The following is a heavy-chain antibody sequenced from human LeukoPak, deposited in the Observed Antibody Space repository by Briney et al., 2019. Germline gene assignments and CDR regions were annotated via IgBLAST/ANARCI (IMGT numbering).Heavy chain of an antibody. CDR3: ARLPYYNGVDV. J-gene: IGHJ6*02. CDR1: GGSISGSY. V-gene: IGHV4-59*08. Sequence: KPSETLSLTCTLSGGSISGSYWSWIRQPPGKGLEWIGYINYSGNTDYNPSLESRVTISIDTSKNQFSLHLSSVTAADTAVYYCARLPYYNGVDVWGQGTTVTVSS. CDR2: INYSGNT.